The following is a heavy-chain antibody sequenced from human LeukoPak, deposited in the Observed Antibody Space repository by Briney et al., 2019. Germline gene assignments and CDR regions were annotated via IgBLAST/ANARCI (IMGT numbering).Heavy chain of an antibody. J-gene: IGHJ4*02. Sequence: SETPSLTCAVYGGSFSGYYWSWIRQPPGKGLEWIGEINHSGSTNYNPSLKSRVTISVDTSKNQFSLKLSSVTAADTAVYYCARGAWIQLWPSTYYFDYWGQGTLVTVSS. D-gene: IGHD5-18*01. V-gene: IGHV4-34*01. CDR2: INHSGST. CDR3: ARGAWIQLWPSTYYFDY. CDR1: GGSFSGYY.